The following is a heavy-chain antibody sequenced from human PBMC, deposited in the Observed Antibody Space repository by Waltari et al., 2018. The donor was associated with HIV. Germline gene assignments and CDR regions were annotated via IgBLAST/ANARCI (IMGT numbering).Heavy chain of an antibody. D-gene: IGHD2-8*01. CDR3: TKGMYANEDYFGY. J-gene: IGHJ4*02. CDR2: IYPGDSDT. Sequence: EVQLVQSGAQVKKPGESLKISCKASGYSFTTYWIGWVRQLPGKGLEWMGIIYPGDSDTRYSPAFQGQVTISADKSISTAYLQWSSLQASDTAMYYCTKGMYANEDYFGYWGQGTLVTVSS. CDR1: GYSFTTYW. V-gene: IGHV5-51*03.